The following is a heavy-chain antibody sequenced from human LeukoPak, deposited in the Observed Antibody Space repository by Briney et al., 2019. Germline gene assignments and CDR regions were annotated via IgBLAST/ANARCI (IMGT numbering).Heavy chain of an antibody. CDR3: TRGRFNSGWYYFDY. CDR2: INTNGSFT. D-gene: IGHD6-19*01. V-gene: IGHV3-74*01. Sequence: GGSLRLSCAASGFTFSSYWMHWVRQAPGKGLVWVSRINTNGSFTRYADSVKGRFTISRDNAKNTLYLQMNSLRAEDTAVYYCTRGRFNSGWYYFDYWGQGTLVTVSS. CDR1: GFTFSSYW. J-gene: IGHJ4*02.